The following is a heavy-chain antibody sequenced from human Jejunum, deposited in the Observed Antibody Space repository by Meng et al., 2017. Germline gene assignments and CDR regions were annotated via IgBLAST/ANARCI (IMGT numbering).Heavy chain of an antibody. J-gene: IGHJ4*02. Sequence: SGPTLVKSTQTLTLTCTFSGFSLTSSGVGVGWIRQPPGKAPEWLALIFWNDDKRYRPSLKSRLTITKDSSNNQVVLTMTNMDPVDTATYYCAHRGSGSYYHYYFDYWGQGTLVTVSS. CDR1: GFSLTSSGVG. D-gene: IGHD3-10*01. V-gene: IGHV2-5*01. CDR2: IFWNDDK. CDR3: AHRGSGSYYHYYFDY.